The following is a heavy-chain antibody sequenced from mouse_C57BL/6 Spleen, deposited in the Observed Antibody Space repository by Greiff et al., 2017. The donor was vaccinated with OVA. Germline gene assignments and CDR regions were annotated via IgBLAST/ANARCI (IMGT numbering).Heavy chain of an antibody. CDR3: ARHGYGFAY. Sequence: EVKVEESGGGLVQPGGSLKLSCAASGFTFSDYGMAWVRQAPRKGPEWVAFISNLAYSIYYADTVTGRFTISRENAKNTLYLEMSSLRSEDTAMYYCARHGYGFAYWGQGTLVTVSA. V-gene: IGHV5-15*04. CDR2: ISNLAYSI. J-gene: IGHJ3*01. CDR1: GFTFSDYG. D-gene: IGHD2-10*02.